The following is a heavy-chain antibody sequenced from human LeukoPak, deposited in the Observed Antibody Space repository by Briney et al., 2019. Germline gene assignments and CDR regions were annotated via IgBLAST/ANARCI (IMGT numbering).Heavy chain of an antibody. V-gene: IGHV1-2*02. J-gene: IGHJ6*03. Sequence: ASVKVSCKASGYTFTDYYMHWVRQAPRQGLEWMGWINPNSGGTNYAQKFQGRVTMTRDTSISTAYMELSRLRSDDTAVYYCARVKDRISMVRGVLSPQNYYYYYMDVWGKGTTVTVSS. D-gene: IGHD3-10*01. CDR2: INPNSGGT. CDR1: GYTFTDYY. CDR3: ARVKDRISMVRGVLSPQNYYYYYMDV.